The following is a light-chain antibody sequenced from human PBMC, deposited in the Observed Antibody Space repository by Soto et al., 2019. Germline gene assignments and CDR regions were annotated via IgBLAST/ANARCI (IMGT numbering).Light chain of an antibody. CDR3: QFYDSSLSGYV. V-gene: IGLV1-40*01. CDR2: ANN. Sequence: QSVLTQPPSVSGAPGQRVTISCTGGSSNIGAGYDVHWYQQLPGTAPKLLIYANNNRPSGVPGRFSGSKSGTSASLAITGLQAEDEADYYCQFYDSSLSGYVFGTGTKVT. J-gene: IGLJ1*01. CDR1: SSNIGAGYD.